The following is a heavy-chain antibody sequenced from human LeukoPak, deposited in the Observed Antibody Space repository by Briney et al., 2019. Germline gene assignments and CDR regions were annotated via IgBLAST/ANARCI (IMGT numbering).Heavy chain of an antibody. V-gene: IGHV4-39*01. J-gene: IGHJ6*03. CDR3: SRPYTVTTTRYYMDV. CDR1: GGSISSSSYY. D-gene: IGHD4-11*01. CDR2: IYYSGST. Sequence: SETLSLTCTVSGGSISSSSYYWGWIRQPPGKGLEWIGSIYYSGSTYYNPSLKSRVTISVDTSKNQFSLKLSSVTAADTAVYYCSRPYTVTTTRYYMDVWGKGTTVTVSS.